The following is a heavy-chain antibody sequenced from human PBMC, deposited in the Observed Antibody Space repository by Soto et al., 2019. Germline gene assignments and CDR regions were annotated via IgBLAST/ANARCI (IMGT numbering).Heavy chain of an antibody. V-gene: IGHV3-74*01. CDR1: GFIFNDYW. CDR3: TRTFPATNYWYFDL. Sequence: EVQLVESGGDLVQPGGSLRLSCEASGFIFNDYWMYWVRQAPGKGLVWVSRINVDGSSITYADSVKGRFTISRDNAKNTLYLQMNSLGVEDTAVYYCTRTFPATNYWYFDLWGRGTLVTV. CDR2: INVDGSSI. J-gene: IGHJ2*01.